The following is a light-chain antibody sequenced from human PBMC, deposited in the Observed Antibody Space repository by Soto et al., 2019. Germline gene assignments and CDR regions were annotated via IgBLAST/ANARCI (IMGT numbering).Light chain of an antibody. V-gene: IGKV3-20*01. J-gene: IGKJ5*01. CDR2: GAS. CDR1: QSVSSSY. Sequence: IVLTQSPGSLSLSPGERATLSCRASQSVSSSYLAWYQQKPGQAPRLLVYGASSRATGIPDRFSGSGSGTDFTLIISRLDPEEFAVYDCQQYGSSSITFGQGTRLEIK. CDR3: QQYGSSSIT.